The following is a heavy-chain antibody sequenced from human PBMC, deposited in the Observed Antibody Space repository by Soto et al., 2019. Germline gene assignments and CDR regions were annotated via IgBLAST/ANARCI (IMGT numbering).Heavy chain of an antibody. J-gene: IGHJ4*02. V-gene: IGHV1-46*01. CDR2: INPSGGAT. CDR3: GRAFDRSGLY. D-gene: IGHD3-22*01. CDR1: GYTFRNYY. Sequence: ASVKVSWKASGYTFRNYYIHWVRQAPGQGLEWMGLINPSGGATSYSQRFQGRVTITKDSSTSTVYMELSSLGSEDTAVYYCGRAFDRSGLYWGQGTLVTVSS.